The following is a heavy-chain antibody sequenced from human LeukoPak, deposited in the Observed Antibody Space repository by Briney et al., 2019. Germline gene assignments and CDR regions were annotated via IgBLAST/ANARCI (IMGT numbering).Heavy chain of an antibody. V-gene: IGHV1-8*01. J-gene: IGHJ5*02. CDR2: MNPNSGNT. Sequence: ASVKVSCKASGYTFTSYDINWVRQATGQGLEWMGWMNPNSGNTGYAQKFQGRVTMTRNTSISTAYMELSSLRSGDTAVYYCARGLFHDFWSGYYHWGQGTLVTVSS. D-gene: IGHD3-3*01. CDR1: GYTFTSYD. CDR3: ARGLFHDFWSGYYH.